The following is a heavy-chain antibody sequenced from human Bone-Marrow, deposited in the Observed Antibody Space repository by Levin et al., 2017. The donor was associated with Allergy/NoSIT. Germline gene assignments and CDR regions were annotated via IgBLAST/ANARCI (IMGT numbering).Heavy chain of an antibody. CDR3: ARELTYFDFWSVTTWPANDY. Sequence: GESLKISCAASGFTFSSYSLNWVRQAPGKGLEWVSSISSSSSYIYYADSVKGRFTISRDNAKNSLYLQMNSLRAEDTAGYYCARELTYFDFWSVTTWPANDYWGQGTLVTVSS. CDR2: ISSSSSYI. CDR1: GFTFSSYS. D-gene: IGHD3-3*01. V-gene: IGHV3-21*01. J-gene: IGHJ4*02.